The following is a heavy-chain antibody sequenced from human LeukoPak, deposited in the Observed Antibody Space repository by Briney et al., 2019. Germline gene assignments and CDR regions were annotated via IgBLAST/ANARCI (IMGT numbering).Heavy chain of an antibody. CDR3: ARRGHCSSTTCYYYFDY. V-gene: IGHV3-64*01. D-gene: IGHD2-2*01. CDR2: ITSNGGST. Sequence: GGSLRLSCAASGFTFSNYVRHWVRQAPGKGLEYVSAITSNGGSTYYGNSVKGRSTISRDNSKNTLYLQMGSLRAEDMAVYYCARRGHCSSTTCYYYFDYWGQGTLVTVSS. CDR1: GFTFSNYV. J-gene: IGHJ4*02.